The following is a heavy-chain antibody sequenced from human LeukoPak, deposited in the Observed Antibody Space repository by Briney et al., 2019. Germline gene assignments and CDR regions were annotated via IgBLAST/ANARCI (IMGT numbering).Heavy chain of an antibody. CDR1: GFTFNTYA. J-gene: IGHJ4*02. CDR2: ISGSGGST. V-gene: IGHV3-23*01. Sequence: PGGSLRLSCAASGFTFNTYAMSWVRQAPGKGQEWVSAISGSGGSTDYSDSVKGRFTISRDNSKNTLYLQMNSLRAEDTAVYYCAKPSSGWYLLDYWGQGTLVTVSS. D-gene: IGHD6-19*01. CDR3: AKPSSGWYLLDY.